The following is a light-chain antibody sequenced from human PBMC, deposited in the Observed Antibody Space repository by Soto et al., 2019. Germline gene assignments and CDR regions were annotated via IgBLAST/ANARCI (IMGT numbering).Light chain of an antibody. V-gene: IGKV1-5*01. Sequence: DIQMTQSPSTLSASVGDRVTITCRASQSMSSGLAWYQQKPGKAPKLLIYDASSLESGVPSRFSCSGSGTEFTLTVSSLEPDDFATYYCHQYNSYSAITFGRATRLEIK. CDR2: DAS. CDR1: QSMSSG. J-gene: IGKJ5*01. CDR3: HQYNSYSAIT.